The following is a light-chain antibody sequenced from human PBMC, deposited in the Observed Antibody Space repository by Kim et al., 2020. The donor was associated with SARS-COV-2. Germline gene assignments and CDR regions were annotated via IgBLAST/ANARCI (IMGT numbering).Light chain of an antibody. Sequence: EIVLTQSPATLSLSPGERATLSCRASQSVSSYLAWYQQKPGQAPRLLIYDASNRATGIPARFSGSGSGTDFTLTISSLEPEDFAVYYCQQRSNWVWTFGQGTKLEI. CDR2: DAS. V-gene: IGKV3-11*01. J-gene: IGKJ2*02. CDR3: QQRSNWVWT. CDR1: QSVSSY.